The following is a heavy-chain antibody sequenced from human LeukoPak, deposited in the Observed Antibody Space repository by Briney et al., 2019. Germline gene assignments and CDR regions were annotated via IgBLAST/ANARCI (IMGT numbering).Heavy chain of an antibody. CDR3: ARTDNGYYDSSCYYCDY. V-gene: IGHV3-7*01. CDR2: IKQDGSEK. J-gene: IGHJ4*02. CDR1: GFTFSSYW. Sequence: PGGSLRLSXAASGFTFSSYWMSWVRQAPGKGLEWVANIKQDGSEKYYVDSVKGRFTISRDNAKNSLYLQMNSLRAEDTAVYYCARTDNGYYDSSCYYCDYWGQGTLVTVSS. D-gene: IGHD3-22*01.